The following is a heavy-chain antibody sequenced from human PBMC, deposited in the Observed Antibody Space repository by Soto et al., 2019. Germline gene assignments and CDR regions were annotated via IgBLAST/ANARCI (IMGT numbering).Heavy chain of an antibody. V-gene: IGHV4-34*01. Sequence: SETLSLTCAVYGGSFSGYYWSWIRQPPGKGLEWIGEINHSGRTNYNPSHKSRVTISVDTSKNQFSLKLSSVTAADTAVFYFARGHSAFMITFGGVKFDPWGQGTLVTVSS. CDR1: GGSFSGYY. CDR2: INHSGRT. D-gene: IGHD3-16*01. J-gene: IGHJ5*02. CDR3: ARGHSAFMITFGGVKFDP.